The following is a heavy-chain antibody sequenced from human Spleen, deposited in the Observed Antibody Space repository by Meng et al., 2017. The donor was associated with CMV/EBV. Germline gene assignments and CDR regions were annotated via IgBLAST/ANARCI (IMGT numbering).Heavy chain of an antibody. V-gene: IGHV3-23*01. D-gene: IGHD2-2*01. CDR1: GFTFSSYA. CDR2: ITASCDHT. Sequence: GGSLRLSCAASGFTFSSYAMRWVRQAPGKGLESVSVITASCDHTNYADSVRGRFTISRDNSKKMLYLQMNSLRAEDTAVYYCVKDIVAVTAAGYFQQWGQGTLVTVSS. CDR3: VKDIVAVTAAGYFQQ. J-gene: IGHJ1*01.